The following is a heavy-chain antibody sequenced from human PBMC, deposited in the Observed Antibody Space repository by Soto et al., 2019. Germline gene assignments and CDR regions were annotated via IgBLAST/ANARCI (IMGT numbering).Heavy chain of an antibody. Sequence: QVHLVQSGPEVKRPGASVKVSCKTSGYIFTTYTIHWVRQAPGQRLEWMGWINAANGDTKYSQNFQGRVTITRDTSASTAYLELSNLRSEDTAVYYCARLVDTAPNWFDPWGQGTLVTVSS. CDR1: GYIFTTYT. CDR3: ARLVDTAPNWFDP. CDR2: INAANGDT. D-gene: IGHD5-18*01. J-gene: IGHJ5*02. V-gene: IGHV1-3*01.